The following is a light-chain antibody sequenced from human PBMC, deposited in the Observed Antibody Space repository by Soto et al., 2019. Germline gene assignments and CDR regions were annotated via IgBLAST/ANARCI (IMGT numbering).Light chain of an antibody. Sequence: DIQMTQSPSSLSASVGDRVTITCRASQNINNYLNWYQQKPGKAPKLLISTASTLRSAVPSRFSGCGSGTDFTLTISRLQHDEFATYYCQHTYNPITFGGGTQVEMK. J-gene: IGKJ4*01. CDR3: QHTYNPIT. V-gene: IGKV1-39*01. CDR1: QNINNY. CDR2: TAS.